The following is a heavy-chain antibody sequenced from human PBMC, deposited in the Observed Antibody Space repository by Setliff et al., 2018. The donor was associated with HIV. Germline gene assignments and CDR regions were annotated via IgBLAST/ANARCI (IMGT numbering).Heavy chain of an antibody. V-gene: IGHV4-61*09. D-gene: IGHD3-16*01. Sequence: SETLSLTCAVSGGSISSGSDYWSWIRQPAGKGLEWIGHIYPSGSTNYNPSLKSRVTISVDTSKTQISLKLSPVTAADTAVYYCASRSSYVPLYFYYMDVWGKGTTVTVSS. J-gene: IGHJ6*03. CDR2: IYPSGST. CDR3: ASRSSYVPLYFYYMDV. CDR1: GGSISSGSDY.